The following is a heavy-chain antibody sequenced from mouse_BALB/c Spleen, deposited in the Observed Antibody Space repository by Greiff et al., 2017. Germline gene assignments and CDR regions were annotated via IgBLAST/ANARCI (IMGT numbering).Heavy chain of an antibody. CDR1: GFTFSDYY. CDR3: ARDQGLRREWFAY. Sequence: EVKLMESGGGLVKPGGSLKLSCAASGFTFSDYYMYWVRQTPEKRLEWVATISDGGSYTYYPDSVKGRFTISRDNAKNNLYLQMSSLKSEDTAMYYCARDQGLRREWFAYGGQGTLVTVSA. CDR2: ISDGGSYT. D-gene: IGHD2-4*01. J-gene: IGHJ3*01. V-gene: IGHV5-4*02.